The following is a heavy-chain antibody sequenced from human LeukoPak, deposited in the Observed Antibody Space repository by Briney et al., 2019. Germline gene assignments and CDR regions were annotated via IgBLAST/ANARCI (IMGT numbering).Heavy chain of an antibody. CDR1: GFTFSSYA. J-gene: IGHJ3*02. D-gene: IGHD3-3*01. V-gene: IGHV3-23*01. Sequence: PGGSLRLSCAASGFTFSSYAMFCVRPAPGKGLEWASGMSGGGDITYSADSVEGRFTISRDNSKNTLYLQTNSLRGEDTAVYYCAKEDFGGGAFDIWGQGTMVTVSS. CDR2: MSGGGDIT. CDR3: AKEDFGGGAFDI.